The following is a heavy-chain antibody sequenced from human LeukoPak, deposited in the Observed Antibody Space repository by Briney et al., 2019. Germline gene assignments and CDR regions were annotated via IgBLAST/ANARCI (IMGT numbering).Heavy chain of an antibody. CDR3: AKDLDGFGELSLDV. Sequence: GGSLRLSCAASGFTFSSYAMSWVRQAPGKGLEWVSVISGSGGSTYYADSVKGRFTISRDNYKNTVYLQMNSQRAEDTAVYYCAKDLDGFGELSLDVWGKGTTVTVSS. V-gene: IGHV3-23*01. CDR1: GFTFSSYA. J-gene: IGHJ6*04. D-gene: IGHD3-10*01. CDR2: ISGSGGST.